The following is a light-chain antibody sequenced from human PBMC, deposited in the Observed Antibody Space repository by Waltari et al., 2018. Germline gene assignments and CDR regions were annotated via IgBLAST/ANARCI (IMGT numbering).Light chain of an antibody. J-gene: IGLJ1*01. CDR2: EFS. V-gene: IGLV2-18*01. CDR3: CLYTTNFYV. Sequence: QSALTQPPSVSGSPGQSVTISCTGTSNDVGPFDRVSWYQQPPGTAPKLLIFEFSNRPSGVPDRFSGSASGNTASLTISGLQAEDEADYYCCLYTTNFYVFAPATKVTVL. CDR1: SNDVGPFDR.